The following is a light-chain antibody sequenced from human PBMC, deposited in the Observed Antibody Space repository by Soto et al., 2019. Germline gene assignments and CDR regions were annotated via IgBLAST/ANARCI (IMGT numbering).Light chain of an antibody. CDR1: SSDVGGYNA. V-gene: IGLV2-14*01. Sequence: QSVLTQPASVSGFPGQSITISCTGTSSDVGGYNAVSWYQQHPGKAPKLMIYDVTNRPSGASNRFSGSKSGNAASLTISGLQAEDEADYYCGSYATGGAYVFGTGTKVTVL. J-gene: IGLJ1*01. CDR3: GSYATGGAYV. CDR2: DVT.